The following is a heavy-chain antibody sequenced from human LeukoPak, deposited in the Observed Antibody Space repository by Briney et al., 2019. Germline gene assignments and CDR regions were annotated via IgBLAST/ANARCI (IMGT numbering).Heavy chain of an antibody. D-gene: IGHD4-17*01. CDR1: GFPFSTYA. Sequence: PGGSLRLSCAASGFPFSTYAMSWVRQAPGKGLEWVSVISGSGGDTYYADSVKGRFTISGDNSKNTVYLQMNSLRAEDTAPYYCAKGGVYGDYYFDYWGQGTLVTVSS. J-gene: IGHJ4*02. CDR3: AKGGVYGDYYFDY. V-gene: IGHV3-23*01. CDR2: ISGSGGDT.